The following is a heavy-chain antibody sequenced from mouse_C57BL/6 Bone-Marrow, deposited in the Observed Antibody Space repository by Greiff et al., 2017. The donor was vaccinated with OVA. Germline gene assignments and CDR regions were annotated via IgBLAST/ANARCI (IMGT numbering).Heavy chain of an antibody. D-gene: IGHD1-1*01. V-gene: IGHV1-72*01. CDR2: IDPNSGGT. CDR3: ARGYYGSSYVEGFAY. J-gene: IGHJ3*01. CDR1: GYTFTSYW. Sequence: VQLQQPGAELVKPGASVKLSCKASGYTFTSYWMHWVKQRPGRGLEWIGRIDPNSGGTKYNEKFKSKATLTVDKPSSTAYMQRSSLTSEDSAVYYCARGYYGSSYVEGFAYWGQGTLVTVSA.